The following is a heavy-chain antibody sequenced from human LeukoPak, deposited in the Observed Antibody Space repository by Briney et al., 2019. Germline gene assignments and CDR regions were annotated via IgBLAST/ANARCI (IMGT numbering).Heavy chain of an antibody. Sequence: GGSLRLSCAASGFTFSDYNMNWVRQAPGKGLEWVSSISRSSYYIYYTDSVKGRFTISRDNAKNSLYLQMNSLRAEDTAVYYCFSGSYLDFDYWGQGTLVTVSS. V-gene: IGHV3-21*01. CDR1: GFTFSDYN. CDR2: ISRSSYYI. D-gene: IGHD1-26*01. CDR3: FSGSYLDFDY. J-gene: IGHJ4*02.